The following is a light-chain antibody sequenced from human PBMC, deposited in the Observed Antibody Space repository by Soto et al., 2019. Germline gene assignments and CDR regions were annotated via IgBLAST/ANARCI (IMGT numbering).Light chain of an antibody. J-gene: IGLJ1*01. CDR3: SSYAGSNNYV. CDR1: GSDIGGYNY. Sequence: QSALTQPPSASGSPGQTVTFSCTGTGSDIGGYNYVSWYQQHPGKAPKLMIYEVSKRPSGVPDRFSGSKSGNTASLTVSGLQAEDEADYYCSSYAGSNNYVFGTGTKLTVL. V-gene: IGLV2-8*01. CDR2: EVS.